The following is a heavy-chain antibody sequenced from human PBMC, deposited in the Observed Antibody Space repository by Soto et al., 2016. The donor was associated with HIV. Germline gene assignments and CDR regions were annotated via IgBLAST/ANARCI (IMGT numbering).Heavy chain of an antibody. J-gene: IGHJ4*02. D-gene: IGHD3-22*01. CDR3: AKGDYYDSRGFIDY. CDR1: GFTFSSYA. V-gene: IGHV3-23*01. Sequence: EVQLLESGGGLVQPGGSLRLSCAASGFTFSSYAMSWVRRAPGKGLEWVSAISGSGGSTYYADSVKGRFTISRDNSKNTLYLQMNSLRAEDTAVYYCAKGDYYDSRGFIDYWGQGTLVTVSS. CDR2: ISGSGGST.